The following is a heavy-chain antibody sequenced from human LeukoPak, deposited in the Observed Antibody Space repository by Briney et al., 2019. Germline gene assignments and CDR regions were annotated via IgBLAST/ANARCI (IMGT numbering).Heavy chain of an antibody. CDR1: GYTLTSYY. Sequence: GASVKVSCKASGYTLTSYYLHWVRQAPGQGLEWMGIINPSGGSTSYAQKFQGRVTMTRDTSTSTVYMELSSLRSEDTAVYYCARGGRATMIPKYYFDYWGQGTLVTVSS. CDR2: INPSGGST. CDR3: ARGGRATMIPKYYFDY. D-gene: IGHD3-22*01. V-gene: IGHV1-46*01. J-gene: IGHJ4*02.